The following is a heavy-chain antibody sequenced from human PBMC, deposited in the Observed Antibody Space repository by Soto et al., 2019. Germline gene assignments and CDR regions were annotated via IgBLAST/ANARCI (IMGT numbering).Heavy chain of an antibody. CDR1: GFTFSNYG. V-gene: IGHV3-23*01. Sequence: PGGSLRLSCAASGFTFSNYGMSWVRQAPGKGLEWVSVMSGSGDDAYYADSVKSRFTISRDNSKNMLYLQMNSLRAEDTAVYFCAKKVTIYAVDPADYWGQGTQVTVSS. CDR2: MSGSGDDA. CDR3: AKKVTIYAVDPADY. D-gene: IGHD3-3*01. J-gene: IGHJ4*02.